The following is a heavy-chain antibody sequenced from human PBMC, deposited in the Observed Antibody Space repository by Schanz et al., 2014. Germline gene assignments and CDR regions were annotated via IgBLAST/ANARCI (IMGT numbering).Heavy chain of an antibody. CDR2: MWNDGIKT. D-gene: IGHD6-19*01. Sequence: DLVESGGGVVQPGRSLTLSCAVSTSLFSRSVIHWVRQAPGKGLEWVAVMWNDGIKTHYADSGKGRFTISRDNSKNTVYLQMNSLRTDDTAMYYCARDPKTSAWLPYFDTWGQGTLVTVSS. J-gene: IGHJ4*02. CDR1: TSLFSRSV. CDR3: ARDPKTSAWLPYFDT. V-gene: IGHV3-30*04.